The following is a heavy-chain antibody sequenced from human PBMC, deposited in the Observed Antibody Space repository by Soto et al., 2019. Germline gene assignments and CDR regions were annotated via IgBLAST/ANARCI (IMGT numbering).Heavy chain of an antibody. J-gene: IGHJ5*02. V-gene: IGHV4-59*01. D-gene: IGHD6-13*01. CDR3: ARVERIAAAGTLGWFDP. Sequence: QVQLQESGPGLVKPSETLSLTCTVSGGSISSYYWSWIRQPPGKGLEWIGYIYYSGSTNYNPSLKTRVTISVDTSKHQFSLKLSSVTAADTAVDYCARVERIAAAGTLGWFDPWGQGTLVTVSS. CDR2: IYYSGST. CDR1: GGSISSYY.